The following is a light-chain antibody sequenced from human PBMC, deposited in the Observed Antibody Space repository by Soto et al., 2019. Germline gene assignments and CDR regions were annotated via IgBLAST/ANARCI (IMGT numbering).Light chain of an antibody. V-gene: IGKV1-17*03. J-gene: IGKJ5*01. Sequence: DIQMTQSPSSVSESIVYIVNITFRATQGISNWLAWYQQKPGQAPKLLIYAASTLQSGVPSRFSGSGSGTEFTLTISSLQPEDFATYYCQQLNSYPITFGQGTRLEIK. CDR2: AAS. CDR1: QGISNW. CDR3: QQLNSYPIT.